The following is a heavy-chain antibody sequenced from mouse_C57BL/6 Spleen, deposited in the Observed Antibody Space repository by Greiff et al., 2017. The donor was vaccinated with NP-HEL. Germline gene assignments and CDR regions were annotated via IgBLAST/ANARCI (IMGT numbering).Heavy chain of an antibody. CDR2: IDPSDSYT. CDR3: ARSTMVTTGYFDV. J-gene: IGHJ1*03. V-gene: IGHV1-69*01. D-gene: IGHD2-2*01. Sequence: QQSCKASGYTFTSYWMHWVKQRPGQGLEWIGEIDPSDSYTNYNQKFKGKSTLTVDKSSSTAYMQLSSLTSEDSAVYYCARSTMVTTGYFDVWGTGTTVTVSS. CDR1: GYTFTSYW.